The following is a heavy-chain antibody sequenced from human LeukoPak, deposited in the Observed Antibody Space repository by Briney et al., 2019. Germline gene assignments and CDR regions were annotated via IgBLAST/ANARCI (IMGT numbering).Heavy chain of an antibody. V-gene: IGHV3-53*01. Sequence: GGSLRLSCAASGFTVSSNYMSWVRQAPGKGLEWVSVIYSGGSTYYADSVKGRFTISRDNSKNTLYLQMNSLRAEDTAVYYCAKVVIYYGMDVWGQGTTVTVSS. CDR3: AKVVIYYGMDV. CDR1: GFTVSSNY. CDR2: IYSGGST. J-gene: IGHJ6*02.